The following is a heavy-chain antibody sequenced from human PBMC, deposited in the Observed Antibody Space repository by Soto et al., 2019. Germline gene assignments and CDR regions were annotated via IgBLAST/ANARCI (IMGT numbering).Heavy chain of an antibody. D-gene: IGHD6-13*01. CDR1: GYTFTGYY. CDR2: INPNSGGT. Sequence: ASVKVSCKASGYTFTGYYMHWVRQAPGQGLEWMGWINPNSGGTNYAQKFQGWVTMTRDTSISTAYMELSRLRSDDTAVYYCARAPRDSSSWDPPYFDYWGQGTLVTVSS. V-gene: IGHV1-2*04. J-gene: IGHJ4*02. CDR3: ARAPRDSSSWDPPYFDY.